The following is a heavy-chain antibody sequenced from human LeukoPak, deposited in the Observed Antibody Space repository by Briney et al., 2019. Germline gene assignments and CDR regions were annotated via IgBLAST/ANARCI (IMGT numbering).Heavy chain of an antibody. Sequence: GGSLRLSCAASGFTFSGYAMHWVRQAPGKGLEWVAVISYDGSNKYYADSVKGRFTISRDNSKNTLYLQMNSLRAEDTAVYYCARSTTTVTTFDYWGQGTLVTVSS. J-gene: IGHJ4*02. D-gene: IGHD4-17*01. V-gene: IGHV3-30*04. CDR2: ISYDGSNK. CDR1: GFTFSGYA. CDR3: ARSTTTVTTFDY.